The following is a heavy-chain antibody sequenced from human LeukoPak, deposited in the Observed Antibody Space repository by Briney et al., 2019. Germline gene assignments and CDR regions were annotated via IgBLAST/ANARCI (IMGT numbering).Heavy chain of an antibody. D-gene: IGHD3-22*01. CDR3: ATHFYYDSSGYYNGDFDY. V-gene: IGHV1-69*05. Sequence: SSVKVSCKASGGTFSSYVISWVRQAPGQGLEWMGGIIPIFGTANYAQKFQGRVTITTDESTSTAYMELSSLRSEDTAVYYCATHFYYDSSGYYNGDFDYWGQGTLVTVSS. J-gene: IGHJ4*02. CDR2: IIPIFGTA. CDR1: GGTFSSYV.